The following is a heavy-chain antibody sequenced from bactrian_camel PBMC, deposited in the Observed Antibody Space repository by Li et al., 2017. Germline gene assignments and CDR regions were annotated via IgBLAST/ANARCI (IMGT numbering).Heavy chain of an antibody. V-gene: IGHV3S55*01. CDR2: ICGDAT. CDR1: GYTYNRNC. J-gene: IGHJ4*01. Sequence: HVQLVESGGGSVQAGGSLRLSCAASGYTYNRNCMAWFRPVPGKEREAVAAICGDATYYSDSVRGRFTISLDNDKHILYLQMNSLKDEDTGVYYCAAGSTDSPTLSKSAFPYWGQGTQVTVS. CDR3: AAGSTDSPTLSKSAFPY.